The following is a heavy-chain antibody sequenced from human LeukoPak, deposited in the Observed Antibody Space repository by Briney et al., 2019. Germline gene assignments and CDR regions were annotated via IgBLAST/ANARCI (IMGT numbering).Heavy chain of an antibody. J-gene: IGHJ6*03. CDR1: GGTFSSYA. Sequence: SVKVSCKASGGTFSSYAISWVRQAPGQGLEWMGGIIPIFGTANYAQKFQGRVTITADESTSTAYMELSSLRSEDTAVYYCARDKEKDYYYYYMDVWGKGTTVTVSS. CDR3: ARDKEKDYYYYYMDV. V-gene: IGHV1-69*13. CDR2: IIPIFGTA.